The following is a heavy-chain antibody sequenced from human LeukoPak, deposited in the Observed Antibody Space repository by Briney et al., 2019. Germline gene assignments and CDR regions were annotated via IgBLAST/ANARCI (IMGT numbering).Heavy chain of an antibody. CDR1: GFSFSSYG. V-gene: IGHV3-33*06. D-gene: IGHD3-9*01. Sequence: GGSLRLSCAASGFSFSSYGMHWVRHAPGKGLEWVAVIWDDGSNKYYTDSVKGRVTISRDNSKNTLYLQMNSLRAEDTAVYYCAKGRLRYFDWLPPGDAFDIWGQGTMVTVSS. CDR3: AKGRLRYFDWLPPGDAFDI. J-gene: IGHJ3*02. CDR2: IWDDGSNK.